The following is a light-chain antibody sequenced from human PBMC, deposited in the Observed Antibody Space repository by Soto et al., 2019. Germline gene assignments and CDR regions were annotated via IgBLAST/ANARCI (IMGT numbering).Light chain of an antibody. CDR1: SSDVGGYKF. J-gene: IGLJ1*01. CDR2: EVS. CDR3: CSYAGFYTSV. Sequence: QSALTQPRSVSGSPGQSVTISCTGTSSDVGGYKFVSWYQQHPGKAPKFMLYEVSKRPSGVPDRFSGSKSGNTAFLTISGLQAEDEADYYCCSYAGFYTSVFGTGTKLTVL. V-gene: IGLV2-11*01.